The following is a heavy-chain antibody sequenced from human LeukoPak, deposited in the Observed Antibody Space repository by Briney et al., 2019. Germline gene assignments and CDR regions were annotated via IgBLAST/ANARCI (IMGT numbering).Heavy chain of an antibody. CDR3: AKNEYSSSSRGLNYYYGMDV. CDR1: GFTFSSYG. CDR2: ISYDGSNK. Sequence: PGGSLRLSCAASGFTFSSYGMHWVRQAPGKGLEWVAVISYDGSNKYYADSVKGRFTISRDNSKNTLYLQMNSLRAEDTAVYYCAKNEYSSSSRGLNYYYGMDVWGQGTTVTVSS. V-gene: IGHV3-30*18. D-gene: IGHD6-6*01. J-gene: IGHJ6*02.